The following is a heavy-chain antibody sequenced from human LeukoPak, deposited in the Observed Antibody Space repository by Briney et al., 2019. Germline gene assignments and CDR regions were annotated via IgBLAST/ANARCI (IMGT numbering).Heavy chain of an antibody. CDR1: GDSISSSDNY. Sequence: SQTLSLTCTVSGDSISSSDNYWSWIRQHPGKGLEWLGYIYYSGTTSYNPSLKSRLTISIDSSKNQFSLEVNSVTAADTAFYYCARVRGVITNYFDYWGQGILVTVSS. D-gene: IGHD3-10*01. J-gene: IGHJ4*02. V-gene: IGHV4-31*03. CDR3: ARVRGVITNYFDY. CDR2: IYYSGTT.